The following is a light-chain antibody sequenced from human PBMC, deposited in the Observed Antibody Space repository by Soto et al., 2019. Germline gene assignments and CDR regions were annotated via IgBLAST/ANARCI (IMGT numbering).Light chain of an antibody. CDR3: SSYTSSSTPT. V-gene: IGLV2-14*01. CDR2: EVN. J-gene: IGLJ2*01. Sequence: QSALTQSASVSGSPGQSITISCTGTSSDIGAYNYVSWYQHHPGKAPQVMIYEVNNRPSGVSNRFSGSKSGNTASLTISGLQPEDEADYYCSSYTSSSTPTFGGGTKLTVL. CDR1: SSDIGAYNY.